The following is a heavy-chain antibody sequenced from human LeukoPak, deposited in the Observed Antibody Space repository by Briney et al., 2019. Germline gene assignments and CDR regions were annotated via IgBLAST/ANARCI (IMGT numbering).Heavy chain of an antibody. CDR2: IIPIFGTA. CDR1: GGTFSSYA. CDR3: ARVSYKESGSYSDAFDI. D-gene: IGHD1-26*01. V-gene: IGHV1-69*05. Sequence: SVKVSCKASGGTFSSYAISWVRQAPGQGLEWMGRIIPIFGTANYAQKFQGRVTITTDESTSTAYMELNSLRAEDTALYYCARVSYKESGSYSDAFDIWGQGTMVTVSS. J-gene: IGHJ3*02.